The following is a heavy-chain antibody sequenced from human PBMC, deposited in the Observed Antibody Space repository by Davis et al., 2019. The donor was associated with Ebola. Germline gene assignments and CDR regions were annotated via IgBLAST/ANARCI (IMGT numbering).Heavy chain of an antibody. CDR1: GFTFSDYY. CDR3: VRDYGRGWSSFYYYMDV. D-gene: IGHD3-10*01. V-gene: IGHV3-11*04. Sequence: GESLKISCAASGFTFSDYYMNWIRQAPGKGLECISYISSSGSSIYYADSVKGRFTISRDNAKNSLDLQMNGLRAEDTAVYYCVRDYGRGWSSFYYYMDVWGKGTTVTVSS. CDR2: ISSSGSSI. J-gene: IGHJ6*03.